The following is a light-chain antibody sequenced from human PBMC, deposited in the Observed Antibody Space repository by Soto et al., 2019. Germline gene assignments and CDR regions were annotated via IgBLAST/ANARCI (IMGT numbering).Light chain of an antibody. CDR1: QSVSSF. CDR3: QQRSNWPWT. Sequence: FKQSPATLSLSTGDRATLSCRASQSVSSFQAWYQQKPGQAPRLLIYDASNRATGIPARFSGSGSGTDFTLTISSLEPEDFAVYYCQQRSNWPWTFGQGTRLEIK. J-gene: IGKJ5*01. CDR2: DAS. V-gene: IGKV3-11*01.